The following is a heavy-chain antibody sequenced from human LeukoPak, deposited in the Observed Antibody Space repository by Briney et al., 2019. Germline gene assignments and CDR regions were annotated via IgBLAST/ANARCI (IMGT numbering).Heavy chain of an antibody. Sequence: GESLKISCQGSGYSFTSYWIGWVRQMPGKGLEWMGIIYPGDSDTRYSPSFQGQVTISADKSISTAYLQWSSLKASDTAMYYCARVPATFYYYYGMDVWGQGTTVTVSS. CDR2: IYPGDSDT. CDR1: GYSFTSYW. V-gene: IGHV5-51*01. J-gene: IGHJ6*02. CDR3: ARVPATFYYYYGMDV.